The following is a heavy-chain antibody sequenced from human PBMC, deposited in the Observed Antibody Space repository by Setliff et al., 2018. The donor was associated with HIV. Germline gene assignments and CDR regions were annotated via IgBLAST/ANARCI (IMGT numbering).Heavy chain of an antibody. CDR2: IYSGGST. Sequence: GGSLRLSCAASGFTVSTYYMSWVRQAPGKGLEWVSTIYSGGSTSHADSVKGRFTLSRDTSKNTLFLQMNSLRPEDAAVYYCARVRLYNTALDYWGQGTLVTVSS. CDR3: ARVRLYNTALDY. D-gene: IGHD3-3*01. J-gene: IGHJ4*02. V-gene: IGHV3-66*02. CDR1: GFTVSTYY.